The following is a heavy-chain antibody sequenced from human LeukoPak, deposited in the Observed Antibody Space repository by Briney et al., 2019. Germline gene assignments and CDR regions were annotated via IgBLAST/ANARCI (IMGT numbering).Heavy chain of an antibody. J-gene: IGHJ4*02. V-gene: IGHV4-34*01. CDR2: ISPGVST. CDR3: ARGPPTHYIDGSGYYYFDS. D-gene: IGHD3-22*01. CDR1: GGSFSGYH. Sequence: SETLSLTCAVYGGSFSGYHWSWIRQPPGKGLEWIGEISPGVSTNYNPSLKSRVTISVDTSKYHFSLRLNSVIGADTAVYYCARGPPTHYIDGSGYYYFDSWGQGTLVTVSS.